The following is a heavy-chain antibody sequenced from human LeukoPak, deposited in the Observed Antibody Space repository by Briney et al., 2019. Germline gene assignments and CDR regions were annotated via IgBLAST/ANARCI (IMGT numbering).Heavy chain of an antibody. CDR3: ARSPLYCSGGSCTNWFDP. CDR2: ISAYNGNT. Sequence: GASVKVSCKASGYTFTSYGISWVRQAPGHGLEWMGWISAYNGNTNYAQKLQGRVTMTTDTSTSTAYMELRSLRSDDTAVYYCARSPLYCSGGSCTNWFDPWGQGTLVTVSS. V-gene: IGHV1-18*04. CDR1: GYTFTSYG. D-gene: IGHD2-15*01. J-gene: IGHJ5*02.